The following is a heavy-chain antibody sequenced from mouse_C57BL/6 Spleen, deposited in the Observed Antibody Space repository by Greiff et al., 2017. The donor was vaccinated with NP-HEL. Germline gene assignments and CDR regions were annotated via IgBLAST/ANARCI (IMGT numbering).Heavy chain of an antibody. CDR3: TTKSNYDLYYFDY. CDR2: IDPENGDT. J-gene: IGHJ2*01. D-gene: IGHD2-5*01. Sequence: VQLQQSGAELVRPGASVKLSCTASGFNIKDDYMHWVKQRPEQGLEWIGWIDPENGDTESASKFQGKATITADTSSNTAYLQLSSLTSEDTAVYYCTTKSNYDLYYFDYWGQGTTLTVSS. CDR1: GFNIKDDY. V-gene: IGHV14-4*01.